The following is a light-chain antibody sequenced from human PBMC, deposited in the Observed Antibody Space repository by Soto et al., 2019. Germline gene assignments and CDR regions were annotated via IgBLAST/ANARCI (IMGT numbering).Light chain of an antibody. CDR3: QQRSNWPPWT. Sequence: EIVLTQSPATLSLSPGERATLSCRASQSVSSYLAWYQQKPGQAPRLLIYDASNRATGIPARFSGSGSGTDFTLTISSLEAEDFAVYYCQQRSNWPPWTFGQGTMVEIK. CDR1: QSVSSY. CDR2: DAS. J-gene: IGKJ1*01. V-gene: IGKV3-11*01.